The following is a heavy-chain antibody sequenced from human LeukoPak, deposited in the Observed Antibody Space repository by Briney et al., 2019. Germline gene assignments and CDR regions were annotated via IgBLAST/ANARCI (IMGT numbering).Heavy chain of an antibody. J-gene: IGHJ4*02. Sequence: KASETLSLTCTVSGGSISSGSYYWSWIRQPAGKGLEWIGRIYTSGSTNYNPSLKSRVTISVDTSKNQFSLKLSSVTAADTAVYYCARDPMVRGVVIIPSPPVDYWGQGTLVTVSS. CDR1: GGSISSGSYY. V-gene: IGHV4-61*02. CDR3: ARDPMVRGVVIIPSPPVDY. CDR2: IYTSGST. D-gene: IGHD3-10*01.